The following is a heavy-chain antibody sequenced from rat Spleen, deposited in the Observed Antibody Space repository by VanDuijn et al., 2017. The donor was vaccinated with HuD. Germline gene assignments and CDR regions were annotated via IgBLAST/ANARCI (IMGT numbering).Heavy chain of an antibody. Sequence: EVQLVESGGGLVQPGRSLKLSCMASRFTFNNYWMTWIRQAPGKGLEWVASITNNGVSTYYPDSLKDRFTISRDNPESTLYLQMESLRSEDTATYYCAKVTYYGYYYFDYWGQGVMVTVSS. D-gene: IGHD1-9*01. CDR3: AKVTYYGYYYFDY. CDR1: RFTFNNYW. CDR2: ITNNGVST. J-gene: IGHJ2*01. V-gene: IGHV5-31*01.